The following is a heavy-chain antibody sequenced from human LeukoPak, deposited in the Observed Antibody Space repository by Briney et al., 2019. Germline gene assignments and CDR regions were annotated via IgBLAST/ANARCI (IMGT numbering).Heavy chain of an antibody. D-gene: IGHD3-3*01. CDR1: GGSISSGSYY. V-gene: IGHV4-61*02. Sequence: SETLSLTCTVSGGSISSGSYYWSWIRQPAGKGLEWIGRIYTSGSTNYNPSLKSRVTISVDTSKNQFSLKLSSVTAADTAVYYCARGGSITIFGVVPIDHWGQGTLVTVSS. J-gene: IGHJ4*02. CDR2: IYTSGST. CDR3: ARGGSITIFGVVPIDH.